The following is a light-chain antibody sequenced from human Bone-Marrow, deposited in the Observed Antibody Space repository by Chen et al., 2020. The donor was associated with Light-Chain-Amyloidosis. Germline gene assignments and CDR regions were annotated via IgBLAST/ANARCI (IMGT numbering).Light chain of an antibody. CDR1: DLPTKY. Sequence: SSELTPPPSVSVSPGQTARITCSGDDLPTKYAYWYQQKPGQAPVLVIHRDTERPSGISERFSGSSSGTTATLTISGVKAEDEADYHCQSADSSGTYEVIFGGGTKLTVL. CDR2: RDT. CDR3: QSADSSGTYEVI. J-gene: IGLJ2*01. V-gene: IGLV3-25*03.